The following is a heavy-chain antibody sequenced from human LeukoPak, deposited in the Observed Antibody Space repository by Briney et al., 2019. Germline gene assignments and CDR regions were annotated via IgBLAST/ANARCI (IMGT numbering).Heavy chain of an antibody. D-gene: IGHD1-26*01. CDR1: GYTFSSYA. CDR3: ARDRVGATDYFGY. V-gene: IGHV3-30-3*01. Sequence: GGSLRLSCAASGYTFSSYAMHWVRQAPGKGLEWVAVISYDGSNKYYAGSVKGRFTISRDNSKNTLYLQMNSLRAEDTAVYYCARDRVGATDYFGYWGQGTLVTVSS. CDR2: ISYDGSNK. J-gene: IGHJ4*02.